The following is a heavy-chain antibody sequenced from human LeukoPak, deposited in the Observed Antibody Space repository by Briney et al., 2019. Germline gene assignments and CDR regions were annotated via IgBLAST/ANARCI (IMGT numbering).Heavy chain of an antibody. CDR1: GISVSSNY. CDR2: ISSNRTT. J-gene: IGHJ4*02. CDR3: AREGSSWLNYYFDY. D-gene: IGHD6-13*01. V-gene: IGHV3-69-1*01. Sequence: PGGSLRLSCAASGISVSSNYMNWVRQAPGKGLEWVSYISSNRTTIYTDSVKGRFTISRDNAKNSLYLQMNSLRAEDTAVYYCAREGSSWLNYYFDYWGQGTLVTVSS.